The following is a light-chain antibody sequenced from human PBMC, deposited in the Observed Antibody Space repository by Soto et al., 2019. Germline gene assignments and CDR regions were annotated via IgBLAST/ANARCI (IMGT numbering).Light chain of an antibody. Sequence: SSELTQPPSVSVSPGQTASITCSGENLGDKYVCWYQQKPGQSPVLVIFQDTKRPSGIPERFSGSNSGNTASLTISGTQSMDEAAYFCQAWDSTNVVFGGGTKLTVL. CDR3: QAWDSTNVV. CDR1: NLGDKY. V-gene: IGLV3-1*01. CDR2: QDT. J-gene: IGLJ2*01.